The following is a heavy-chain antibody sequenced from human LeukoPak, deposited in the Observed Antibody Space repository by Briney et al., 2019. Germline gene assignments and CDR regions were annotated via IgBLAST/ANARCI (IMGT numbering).Heavy chain of an antibody. CDR2: IWFDGRNK. V-gene: IGHV3-33*01. CDR3: ARDLGSDYFDY. CDR1: GFIFSSYG. J-gene: IGHJ4*02. Sequence: GRSLRLSCAASGFIFSSYGIHWVRQAPGRGLEWVAVIWFDGRNKYYTDSVKGRFTISRENSKNTVYLQMNSLRADDTAVYYCARDLGSDYFDYWGQGTLVTVSS. D-gene: IGHD7-27*01.